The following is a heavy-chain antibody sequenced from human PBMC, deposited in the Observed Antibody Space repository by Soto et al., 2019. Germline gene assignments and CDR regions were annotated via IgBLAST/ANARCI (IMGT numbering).Heavy chain of an antibody. CDR3: TTSPLRDSARVFV. V-gene: IGHV3-7*01. CDR1: GFTFSTYW. Sequence: EVQLVESGGGLVQPGGSLRLSCAASGFTFSTYWMSWVRRTPGKGLEWVANIKQDGTEKYYVDSVRGRLTVSRDNAKGLLLLQMNSLRVEDTAVYYCTTSPLRDSARVFVWGQGTPVTVSS. J-gene: IGHJ6*02. D-gene: IGHD1-1*01. CDR2: IKQDGTEK.